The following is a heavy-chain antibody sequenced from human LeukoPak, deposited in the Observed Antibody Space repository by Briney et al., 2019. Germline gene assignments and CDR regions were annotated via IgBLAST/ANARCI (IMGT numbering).Heavy chain of an antibody. CDR3: ARGGYYPFYYYYGMDV. D-gene: IGHD3-22*01. Sequence: ASVNVSCKASGYTFTSYAMNWVRQAPGQRLEWMGWINTNTGNPTYAQGFTGRFVFSLDTSVSTAYLQISSLKAEDTAVYYCARGGYYPFYYYYGMDVWGQGTTVTVSS. CDR1: GYTFTSYA. CDR2: INTNTGNP. J-gene: IGHJ6*02. V-gene: IGHV7-4-1*02.